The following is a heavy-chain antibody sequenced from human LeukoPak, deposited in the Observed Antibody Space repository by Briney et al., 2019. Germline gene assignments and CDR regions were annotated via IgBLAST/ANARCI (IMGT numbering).Heavy chain of an antibody. V-gene: IGHV4-34*01. J-gene: IGHJ6*02. CDR2: IDHSGST. CDR1: GGSFSGYY. D-gene: IGHD6-13*01. Sequence: PSETLSLTCAVYGGSFSGYYWSSIRHPPRERLEWIGEIDHSGSTNYSPSLKSRVTISVDTSKNQFSLKLSAVTAADTAVYYCATPNQYRLYSSSSRPLGNYGMDVWGQGTTVTVSS. CDR3: ATPNQYRLYSSSSRPLGNYGMDV.